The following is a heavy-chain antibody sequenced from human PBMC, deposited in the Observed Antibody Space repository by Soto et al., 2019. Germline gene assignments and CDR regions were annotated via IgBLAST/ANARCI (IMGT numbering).Heavy chain of an antibody. V-gene: IGHV4-30-4*01. D-gene: IGHD2-15*01. Sequence: SETLSLTCTVSGGSISSGDYYWSWIRQPPGKGLEWIGYIYYSGSTYYNPSLKSRVTISVDTSKNQFSLKLSSVTAADTAVYYCARGALIYCSGGSCYSDWGQGTLVTVSS. CDR2: IYYSGST. J-gene: IGHJ4*02. CDR1: GGSISSGDYY. CDR3: ARGALIYCSGGSCYSD.